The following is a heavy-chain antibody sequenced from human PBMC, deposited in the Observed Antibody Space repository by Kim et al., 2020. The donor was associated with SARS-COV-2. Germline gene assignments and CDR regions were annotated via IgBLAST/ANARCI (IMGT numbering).Heavy chain of an antibody. Sequence: GGSLRLSCAVSGFTFSSYAMSWVRQAPGKGLEWVSSITRSGDNTNYADSVKGRFTISRDNSKNTLFLHMNSLRAEDTAVYFCAKVRTATWGPDYWGQGTL. CDR1: GFTFSSYA. J-gene: IGHJ4*02. V-gene: IGHV3-23*01. D-gene: IGHD2-21*02. CDR3: AKVRTATWGPDY. CDR2: ITRSGDNT.